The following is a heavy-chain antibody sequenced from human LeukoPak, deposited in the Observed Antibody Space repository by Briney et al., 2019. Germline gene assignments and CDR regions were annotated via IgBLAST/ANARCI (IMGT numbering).Heavy chain of an antibody. D-gene: IGHD6-19*01. CDR3: ARRAVGNSYYYYMDV. J-gene: IGHJ6*03. V-gene: IGHV1-8*03. Sequence: ASVKVSCKASGYTFTSYDITWVRQVSGQGLEWMGRMNPNSGNTDYAQKFQGRVTITRNTSISTAYMELSSLRSEDTAVYYCARRAVGNSYYYYMDVWGKGTTVTVSS. CDR1: GYTFTSYD. CDR2: MNPNSGNT.